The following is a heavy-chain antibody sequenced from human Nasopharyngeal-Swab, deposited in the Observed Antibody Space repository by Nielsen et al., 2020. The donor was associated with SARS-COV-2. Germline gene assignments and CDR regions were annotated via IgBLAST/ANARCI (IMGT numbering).Heavy chain of an antibody. J-gene: IGHJ4*02. CDR3: AKDPRPTYDSSGYGLDY. Sequence: GRQAQEKGLERVAVISYDGSNKYYADSVKGRFTISRDNSKNRLYLQMNSLRAEDTAVYYCAKDPRPTYDSSGYGLDYWGQGTLVTVSS. D-gene: IGHD3-22*01. CDR2: ISYDGSNK. V-gene: IGHV3-30*18.